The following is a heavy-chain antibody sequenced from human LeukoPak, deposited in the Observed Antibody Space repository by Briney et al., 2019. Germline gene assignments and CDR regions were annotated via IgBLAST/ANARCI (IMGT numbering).Heavy chain of an antibody. D-gene: IGHD6-13*01. CDR2: IWYDGSNK. V-gene: IGHV3-33*06. Sequence: PGGSLRLSCAASGFTFSSYGMQWVRQAPGKGLEWVAVIWYDGSNKYYADSMKGRFTISRDNSKNTLYLQMNSLRAEDTAVYYCAKIAAAGTTGNYYYYMDVWGKGTTVTVSS. J-gene: IGHJ6*03. CDR1: GFTFSSYG. CDR3: AKIAAAGTTGNYYYYMDV.